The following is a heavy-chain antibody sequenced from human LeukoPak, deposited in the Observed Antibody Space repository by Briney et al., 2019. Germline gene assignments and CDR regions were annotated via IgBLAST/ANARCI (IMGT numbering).Heavy chain of an antibody. J-gene: IGHJ5*02. V-gene: IGHV1-8*01. CDR3: ARGRRSSSSVAGWFDP. Sequence: ASVKVSCKASGCTFTSYDINWVRQATGQGLEWMGWMNPNSGNTGYAQKFLGRLTMTRNTSISTAYMELHSLTSEDTAVYYCARGRRSSSSVAGWFDPWGQGTLVTVSS. D-gene: IGHD6-6*01. CDR1: GCTFTSYD. CDR2: MNPNSGNT.